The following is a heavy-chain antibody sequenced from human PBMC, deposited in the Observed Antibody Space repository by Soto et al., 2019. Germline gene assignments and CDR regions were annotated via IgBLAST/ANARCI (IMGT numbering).Heavy chain of an antibody. Sequence: EVQLLESGGGLVQPGGSLRLSCAASGFTFNSYAMIWVRQAPGKGLEWVSAISGSGTSTYYADSVRGRFTISRDNSNDTLFLQMNSLRAEETAVYYCAKGQTQWGSGPFRFDHWGQGTLVTVSS. CDR3: AKGQTQWGSGPFRFDH. CDR2: ISGSGTST. V-gene: IGHV3-23*01. CDR1: GFTFNSYA. D-gene: IGHD6-19*01. J-gene: IGHJ4*02.